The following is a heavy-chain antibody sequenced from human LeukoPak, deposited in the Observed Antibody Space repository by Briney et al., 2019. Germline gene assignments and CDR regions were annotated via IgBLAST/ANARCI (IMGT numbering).Heavy chain of an antibody. CDR1: GGSISSSSYY. Sequence: PSETPSLTCTVSGGSISSSSYYWGWIRQPPGKGLEWIGSIYYGGSTYYNPSLKSRVTISVDTSKNHFSLKLSSVTAADTAVYYCARHKNIAAAGDNWFDPWGQGTLVTVSS. CDR2: IYYGGST. J-gene: IGHJ5*02. V-gene: IGHV4-39*01. D-gene: IGHD6-13*01. CDR3: ARHKNIAAAGDNWFDP.